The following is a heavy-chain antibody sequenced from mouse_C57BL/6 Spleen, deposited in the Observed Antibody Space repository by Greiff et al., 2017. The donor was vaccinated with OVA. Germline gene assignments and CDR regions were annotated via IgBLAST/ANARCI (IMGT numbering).Heavy chain of an antibody. J-gene: IGHJ1*03. CDR2: ISYDGSN. CDR3: ARGYYGSSYWYFDV. CDR1: GYSITSGYY. V-gene: IGHV3-6*01. D-gene: IGHD1-1*01. Sequence: EVKLLESGPGLVKPSQSLSLTCSVTGYSITSGYYWNWIRQFPGNKLEWMGYISYDGSNNYNPSLKNRISITRDTSKNQCFLKLNSVTTEDTATYYCARGYYGSSYWYFDVWGTGTTVTVSS.